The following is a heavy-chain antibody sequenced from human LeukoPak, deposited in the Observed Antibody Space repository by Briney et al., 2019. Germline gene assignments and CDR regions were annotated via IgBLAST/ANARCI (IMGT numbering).Heavy chain of an antibody. CDR2: IYTSGST. D-gene: IGHD3-10*01. CDR1: RGSISSGSYY. V-gene: IGHV4-61*02. Sequence: SQTLSLTCTVSRGSISSGSYYWSWIRQPAGKGLEWIGRIYTSGSTNYNPSLKSRVTISVDTSKNQFSLKLSSVTAADTAVYYCARLESGYYGSGSPDYWGQGTLVTVSS. CDR3: ARLESGYYGSGSPDY. J-gene: IGHJ4*02.